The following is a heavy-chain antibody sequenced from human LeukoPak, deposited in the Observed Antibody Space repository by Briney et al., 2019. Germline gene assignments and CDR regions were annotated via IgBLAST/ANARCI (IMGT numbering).Heavy chain of an antibody. CDR1: GGSFSGYY. J-gene: IGHJ4*02. V-gene: IGHV4-34*01. CDR2: INHSGST. Sequence: PETLSLTCAVYGGSFSGYYWCWIRQPPRKGREWIGEINHSGSTNYNPSLKSRVTISVDTSKNQFSLKLSSVTAADTAVYYCARVKGPAPIEAPKYYFDYWGQGTLVTVSS. CDR3: ARVKGPAPIEAPKYYFDY. D-gene: IGHD3-22*01.